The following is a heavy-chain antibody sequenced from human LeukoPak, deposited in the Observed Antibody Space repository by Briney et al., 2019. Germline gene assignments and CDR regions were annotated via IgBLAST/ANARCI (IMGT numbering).Heavy chain of an antibody. V-gene: IGHV1-2*02. Sequence: ASVKVSCKASVYTFTGYYMHWVRQAPGQGLECMGWINPNSRGTNYAQKFQGRVTMTRDTSISTAYMELSRLRSDDTAVYYCARVKGYYFDYWGQGTLVTVSS. CDR3: ARVKGYYFDY. J-gene: IGHJ4*02. CDR2: INPNSRGT. CDR1: VYTFTGYY.